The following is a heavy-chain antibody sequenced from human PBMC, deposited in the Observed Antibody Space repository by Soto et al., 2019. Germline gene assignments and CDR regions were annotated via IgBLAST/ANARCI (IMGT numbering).Heavy chain of an antibody. CDR3: ARGGYCSSTSCFDY. CDR1: GFTFSSYD. D-gene: IGHD2-2*01. V-gene: IGHV3-13*01. J-gene: IGHJ4*02. CDR2: IGTAGDT. Sequence: GGSLRLSCAASGFTFSSYDMHWVRQATGKGLEWVSAIGTAGDTYYPGSVKGRFTISRENAKNSLYLQMNSLRAGDTAVYYCARGGYCSSTSCFDYWGQGTLVTVSS.